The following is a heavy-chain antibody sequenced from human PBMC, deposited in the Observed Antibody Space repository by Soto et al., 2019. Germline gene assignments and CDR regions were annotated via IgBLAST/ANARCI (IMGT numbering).Heavy chain of an antibody. V-gene: IGHV4-31*03. J-gene: IGHJ6*02. CDR2: IYYSGIS. CDR3: ARNGYTYGMDV. CDR1: GGSTSSGGFY. Sequence: PSETLSLTCTVSGGSTSSGGFYWSWIRQHPGKGLEWIGYIYYSGISYCNPSLKSRVSISLDTSRNQFSMTLNSVTAADTAVYYCARNGYTYGMDVGGQGATVTVSS. D-gene: IGHD5-18*01.